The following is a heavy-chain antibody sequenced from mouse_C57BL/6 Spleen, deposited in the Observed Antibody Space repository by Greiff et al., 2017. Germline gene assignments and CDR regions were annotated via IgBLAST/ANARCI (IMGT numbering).Heavy chain of an antibody. V-gene: IGHV1-64*01. CDR3: ARGDSSYGYFDV. CDR2: IHPNSGST. J-gene: IGHJ1*03. CDR1: GYTFTSYW. Sequence: QFQLQQPGAELVKPGASVKLSCKASGYTFTSYWMHWVKQRPGQGLEWIGMIHPNSGSTNYNEKFKSKATLTVDKSSSTAYMQLSSLTSEDSAVYYCARGDSSYGYFDVWGTGTTVTVSS. D-gene: IGHD1-1*01.